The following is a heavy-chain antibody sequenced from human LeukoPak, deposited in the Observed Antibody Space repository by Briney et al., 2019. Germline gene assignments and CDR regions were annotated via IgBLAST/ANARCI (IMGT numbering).Heavy chain of an antibody. CDR2: ISSSSSYI. D-gene: IGHD1-7*01. CDR1: GFTFSSYS. J-gene: IGHJ3*02. V-gene: IGHV3-21*01. Sequence: GGSLRLSCAASGFTFSSYSMNWVRQAPGKGLEWVSSISSSSSYIYYADSVKGRFTISRDNAKNSLYLQMNSLRAEDTAVYYCARPGITGTMGYGAFDIWGQGTMVTVSS. CDR3: ARPGITGTMGYGAFDI.